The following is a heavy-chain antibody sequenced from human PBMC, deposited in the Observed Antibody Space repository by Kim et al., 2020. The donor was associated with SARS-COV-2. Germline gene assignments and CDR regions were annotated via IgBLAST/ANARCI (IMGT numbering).Heavy chain of an antibody. Sequence: SETLSLTCTVSGGSISSSSYYWGWIRQPPGKGLEWIGSIYYSGSTYYNPSLKSRVTISVDTSKNQFSLKLSSVTAADTAVYYCARHGGWSPLYGMDVWGQGTTVTVSS. CDR1: GGSISSSSYY. CDR2: IYYSGST. J-gene: IGHJ6*02. D-gene: IGHD6-19*01. CDR3: ARHGGWSPLYGMDV. V-gene: IGHV4-39*01.